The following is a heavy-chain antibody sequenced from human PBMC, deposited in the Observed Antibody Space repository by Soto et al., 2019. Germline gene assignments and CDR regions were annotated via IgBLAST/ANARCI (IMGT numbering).Heavy chain of an antibody. V-gene: IGHV3-21*01. CDR3: ARESCSTTSCYLGVYYYYYGTDV. D-gene: IGHD2-2*01. Sequence: WGSLRLSCAASGFTFSSYSMNWVRQAPGKGLEWVSSISSSSSYIYYADSVKGRFTISRDNAKNSLYLQMSSLRAEDTAVYYCARESCSTTSCYLGVYYYYYGTDVWGQGTTVTVSS. J-gene: IGHJ6*01. CDR1: GFTFSSYS. CDR2: ISSSSSYI.